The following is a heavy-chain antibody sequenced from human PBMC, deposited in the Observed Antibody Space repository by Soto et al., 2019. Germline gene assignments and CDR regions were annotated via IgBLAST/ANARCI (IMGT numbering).Heavy chain of an antibody. CDR2: INHSGST. V-gene: IGHV4-34*01. J-gene: IGHJ6*02. CDR3: ALGEYSSSSWYYYYGMDV. D-gene: IGHD6-6*01. CDR1: GGSFSGYY. Sequence: PSETLSLTCAVYGGSFSGYYWSWTRQPPGKGLEWIGEINHSGSTNYNPSLKSRVTISVDTSKNQFSLKLSSVTAADTAVYYCALGEYSSSSWYYYYGMDVWGQGTTVTISS.